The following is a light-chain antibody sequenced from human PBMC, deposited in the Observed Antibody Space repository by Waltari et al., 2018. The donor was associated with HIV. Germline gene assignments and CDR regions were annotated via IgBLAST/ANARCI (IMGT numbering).Light chain of an antibody. J-gene: IGKJ3*01. V-gene: IGKV1-39*01. CDR2: SAT. CDR3: EQIYTFPLFT. CDR1: QNIGDY. Sequence: DIQLTQSPSPLSAFVGDRVTIPCRASQNIGDYVNWYQQKPGEPPKLLIYSATSLQPGVPSRFSGSGSGTDFALTISSLQSEDFATYYCEQIYTFPLFTFGPGTKVDIK.